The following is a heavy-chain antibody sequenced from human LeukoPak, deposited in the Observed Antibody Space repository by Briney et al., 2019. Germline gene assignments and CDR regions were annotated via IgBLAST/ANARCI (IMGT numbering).Heavy chain of an antibody. D-gene: IGHD3-16*01. CDR2: VYPGDSDT. V-gene: IGHV5-51*01. CDR3: VRPAGGHYDYYYMDV. J-gene: IGHJ6*03. Sequence: GESLKISCKASEYSFTTYWIGWVRQTPEKGLEWIGVVYPGDSDTRYNPPFQGQVTISADKSINTAFPQWSSLKVSDTAMYYCVRPAGGHYDYYYMDVWGKGTAVTVSS. CDR1: EYSFTTYW.